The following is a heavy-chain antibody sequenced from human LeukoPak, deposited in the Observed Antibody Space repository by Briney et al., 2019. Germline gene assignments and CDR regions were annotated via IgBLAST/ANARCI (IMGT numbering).Heavy chain of an antibody. CDR2: IYTSGST. CDR1: GGSISSGSYY. Sequence: PSQTLSLTCTVSGGSISSGSYYWSWIRQPAGKGLKWIGRIYTSGSTNYNPSLKSRVTISVDTSKNQFSLKLSSVTAADTAVYYCARGGWQHPDYWGQGTLVTVSS. V-gene: IGHV4-61*02. D-gene: IGHD6-13*01. CDR3: ARGGWQHPDY. J-gene: IGHJ4*02.